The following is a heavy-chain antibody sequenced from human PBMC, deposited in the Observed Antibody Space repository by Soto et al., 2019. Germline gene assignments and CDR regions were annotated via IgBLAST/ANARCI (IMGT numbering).Heavy chain of an antibody. V-gene: IGHV1-18*01. D-gene: IGHD3-16*01. CDR3: ARSLRDAYYYYYGMDV. CDR2: ISAYNGNT. Sequence: QVQLVQSGAEVKKPGASVKVSCKASGYTFTNYGISWVRQAPGQGLEWMGWISAYNGNTNYAQKLQGRVTMTTDTSTSTAYMELRSLRSDDTAVYYCARSLRDAYYYYYGMDVWGQGTTVTVSS. J-gene: IGHJ6*02. CDR1: GYTFTNYG.